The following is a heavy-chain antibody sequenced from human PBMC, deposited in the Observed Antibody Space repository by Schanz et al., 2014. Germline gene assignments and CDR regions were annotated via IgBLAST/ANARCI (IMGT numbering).Heavy chain of an antibody. CDR2: IRPDGSDQ. Sequence: VQLVESGGGVVQPGGSLRLSCAASGFTFSSNWMNWVRQAPGKGLEWVAIIRPDGSDQHYVDSVNSRFAISRDNSKNTLSLQMNSLRAEDTAVYYCAREEGYGYGPGAFDIWGQGTMVTVSS. J-gene: IGHJ3*02. D-gene: IGHD5-18*01. V-gene: IGHV3-7*01. CDR3: AREEGYGYGPGAFDI. CDR1: GFTFSSNW.